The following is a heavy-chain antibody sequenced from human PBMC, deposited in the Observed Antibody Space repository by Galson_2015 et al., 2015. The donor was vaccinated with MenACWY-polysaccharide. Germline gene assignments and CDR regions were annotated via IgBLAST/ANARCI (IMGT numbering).Heavy chain of an antibody. J-gene: IGHJ4*02. CDR2: IGYDGGNK. CDR3: ARAGRDSNGYYYFDD. CDR1: GFIFSSYG. D-gene: IGHD3-22*01. V-gene: IGHV3-33*01. Sequence: RLSCAASGFIFSSYGMHWVRQAPGKGLEWVSFIGYDGGNKYYADSVKGRFTISRDSSKNTLYLQMNSLRAEDTAVYYCARAGRDSNGYYYFDDWGQGTLVTVSS.